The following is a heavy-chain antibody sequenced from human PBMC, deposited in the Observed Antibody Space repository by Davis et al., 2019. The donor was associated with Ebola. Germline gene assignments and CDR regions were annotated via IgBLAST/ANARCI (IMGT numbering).Heavy chain of an antibody. CDR1: GGSFSGYY. CDR2: IYTSGST. CDR3: ATDGAAGTIGGMDV. V-gene: IGHV4-4*07. D-gene: IGHD6-13*01. J-gene: IGHJ6*02. Sequence: PSETLSLTCAVYGGSFSGYYWSWIRQPAGKGLEWIGRIYTSGSTNYNPSLKSRVTMSVDTSKNQFSLKLSSVTAADTAVYYCATDGAAGTIGGMDVWGQGTTVTVSS.